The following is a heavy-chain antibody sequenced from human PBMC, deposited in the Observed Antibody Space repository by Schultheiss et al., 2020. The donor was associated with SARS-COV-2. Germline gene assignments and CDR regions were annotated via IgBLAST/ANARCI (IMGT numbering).Heavy chain of an antibody. V-gene: IGHV3-48*01. Sequence: GGSLRLSCAASGFTFSSYSMNWVRQAPGKGLEWVSYISSSSSTIYYADSVKGRFTISRDKAKNSLYLQMNSLRAEDTAVYYCARDWGYYYGSGSPRERYGIDYWGQGTTVTVSS. CDR3: ARDWGYYYGSGSPRERYGIDY. J-gene: IGHJ6*02. CDR1: GFTFSSYS. D-gene: IGHD3-10*01. CDR2: ISSSSSTI.